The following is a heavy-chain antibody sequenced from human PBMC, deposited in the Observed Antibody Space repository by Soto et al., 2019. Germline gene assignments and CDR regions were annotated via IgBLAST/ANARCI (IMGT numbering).Heavy chain of an antibody. J-gene: IGHJ4*02. CDR1: GFSLKSSGVG. CDR2: IYWDDNK. V-gene: IGHV2-5*02. Sequence: QITLKESGPTLVKPTQTLTLTCTFSGFSLKSSGVGVGWIRQPPGKALEWLALIYWDDNKRYSPSLKTRLTINKDTSNNQAVLTLTNMDPVDTATYYCAHRRWNHGSFDSWGPGTLVTVSS. CDR3: AHRRWNHGSFDS. D-gene: IGHD3-10*01.